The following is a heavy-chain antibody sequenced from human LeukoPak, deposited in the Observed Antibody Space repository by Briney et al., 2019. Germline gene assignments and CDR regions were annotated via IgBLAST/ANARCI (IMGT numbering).Heavy chain of an antibody. CDR2: ISAYNGNT. D-gene: IGHD3-22*01. CDR1: GYTFTSYG. J-gene: IGHJ6*02. CDR3: AREPSMIVARDGMDV. V-gene: IGHV1-18*01. Sequence: ASVKVSCKASGYTFTSYGISWVRQAPGQGLEWMGWISAYNGNTNYARKLQGRVTMTTDTSTSTAYMELRSLRSDDTAVYCCAREPSMIVARDGMDVWGQGTTVTVSS.